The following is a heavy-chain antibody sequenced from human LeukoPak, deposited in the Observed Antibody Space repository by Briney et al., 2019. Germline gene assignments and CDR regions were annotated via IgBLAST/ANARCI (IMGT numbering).Heavy chain of an antibody. V-gene: IGHV1-69*05. CDR2: IIPIFGTA. CDR3: ARAPLPPYYYDSSGYYYFDY. CDR1: GGTFSSYA. J-gene: IGHJ4*02. Sequence: ASVKVSCKASGGTFSSYAISWVRQAPGQGLEWMGGIIPIFGTANYAQKFQGRVTMTTDESTSTAYMELSSVRSEDTAVYYCARAPLPPYYYDSSGYYYFDYWGQGTLVTVSS. D-gene: IGHD3-22*01.